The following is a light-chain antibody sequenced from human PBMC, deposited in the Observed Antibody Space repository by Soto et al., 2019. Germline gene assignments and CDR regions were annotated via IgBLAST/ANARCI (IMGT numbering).Light chain of an antibody. CDR3: LQHDSYPRT. CDR2: AAS. Sequence: DVQVTQSPSSLSASVGDRVTITCRTSQVISNYFGWYQHKPGKAPKRLIYAASTLQSGVPSRFSGSGSGTEFTLTINSLQPEDFATYYCLQHDSYPRTFGQGTKVEIK. CDR1: QVISNY. V-gene: IGKV1-17*01. J-gene: IGKJ1*01.